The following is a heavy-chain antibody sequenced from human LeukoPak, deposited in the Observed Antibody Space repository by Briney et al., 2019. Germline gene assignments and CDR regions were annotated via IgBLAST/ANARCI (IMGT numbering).Heavy chain of an antibody. CDR3: AREKSPDYCSGNSCYFDY. CDR1: GGSISSYY. J-gene: IGHJ4*02. D-gene: IGHD2-15*01. V-gene: IGHV4-59*01. CDR2: MYYSGST. Sequence: SETLSLTCTVSGGSISSYYWSWIRQPPGKGLEWIGYMYYSGSTNYNPSLKSRVTISVDTSKNQFSLKLSSVTAADTAVYYCAREKSPDYCSGNSCYFDYWGQGTLVTVSS.